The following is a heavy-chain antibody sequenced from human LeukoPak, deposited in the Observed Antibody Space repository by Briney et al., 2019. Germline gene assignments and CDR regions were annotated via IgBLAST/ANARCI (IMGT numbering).Heavy chain of an antibody. CDR2: ISYDGSNK. D-gene: IGHD6-13*01. J-gene: IGHJ4*02. CDR3: AKERQQLVLFD. Sequence: GGSLRLSCAASGFTFSSYGMHWVRQAPGKGLEWVAVISYDGSNKYYADSVKGRFTISRDNSKNTLYLQMNSLRAEDTAVYYCAKERQQLVLFDWGQGTLVTVSS. V-gene: IGHV3-30*18. CDR1: GFTFSSYG.